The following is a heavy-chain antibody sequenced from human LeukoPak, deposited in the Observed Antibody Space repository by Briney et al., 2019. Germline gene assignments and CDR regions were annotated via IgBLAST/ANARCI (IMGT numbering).Heavy chain of an antibody. CDR3: ASEAHYYDSSGYYYTATFDY. CDR2: INPSGGST. V-gene: IGHV1-46*01. J-gene: IGHJ4*02. D-gene: IGHD3-22*01. CDR1: GYTFTSYY. Sequence: EASVKVSCKASGYTFTSYYMHWVRQAPGQGLEWMGIINPSGGSTSYAQKFQGRVTMTRDTSTSTVYMELSSLRSEDTAVYYCASEAHYYDSSGYYYTATFDYWGQGTLVTVSS.